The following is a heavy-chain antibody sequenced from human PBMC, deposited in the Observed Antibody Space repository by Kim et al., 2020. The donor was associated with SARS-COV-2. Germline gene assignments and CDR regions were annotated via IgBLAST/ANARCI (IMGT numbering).Heavy chain of an antibody. V-gene: IGHV1-69*13. Sequence: SVKVSCKASGGTFSSYAISWVRQAPGQGLEWMGGIIPIFGTANYAQKFQGRVTITADESTSTAYMELSSLRSEDTAVYYCAREGSYYDSSGYYFYWGQGTLVTVSS. CDR1: GGTFSSYA. CDR2: IIPIFGTA. D-gene: IGHD3-22*01. CDR3: AREGSYYDSSGYYFY. J-gene: IGHJ4*02.